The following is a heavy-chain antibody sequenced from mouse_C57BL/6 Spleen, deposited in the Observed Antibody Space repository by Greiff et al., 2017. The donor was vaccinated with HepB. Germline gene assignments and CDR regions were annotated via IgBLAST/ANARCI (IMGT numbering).Heavy chain of an antibody. V-gene: IGHV1-61*01. J-gene: IGHJ4*01. CDR2: IYPSDSET. CDR3: ARWGGYYAMDY. Sequence: QVQLQQPGAELVRPGSSVKLSCKASGYTFTSYWMDWVKQRPGQGLEWIGNIYPSDSETHYNQKFKDKATLTVDKSSSTAYMQLSSLTSEDSAVYYCARWGGYYAMDYWGQGTSVTVSS. CDR1: GYTFTSYW.